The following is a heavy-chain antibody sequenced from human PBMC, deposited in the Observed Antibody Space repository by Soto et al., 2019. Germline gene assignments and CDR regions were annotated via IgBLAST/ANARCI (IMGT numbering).Heavy chain of an antibody. CDR3: ARAQSTTAVDY. CDR1: GASITSNDYY. CDR2: IYYSGST. J-gene: IGHJ4*02. V-gene: IGHV4-30-4*01. Sequence: QVQLQESGRGLVEPSQTLSLTCTVSGASITSNDYYWSWIRQPPGKGLEWIGNIYYSGSTYYNPSLKSRLTISVDRSKNQFSLNLSSMTAADTAVYYCARAQSTTAVDYWGQGTLVTVSS. D-gene: IGHD2-21*02.